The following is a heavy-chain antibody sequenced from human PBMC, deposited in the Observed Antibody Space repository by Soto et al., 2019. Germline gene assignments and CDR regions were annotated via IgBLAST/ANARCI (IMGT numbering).Heavy chain of an antibody. Sequence: PSETLSLTCTVSGGSVSSGSYYWSWIRQPPGKGLERIGYIYYSGSTNYNPSLKSRVTISVDTSKNQFSLKLSSVTAADTAVYYCARAFGTTMARIYYYQGMDVWGQGTTVTVSS. J-gene: IGHJ6*02. CDR3: ARAFGTTMARIYYYQGMDV. D-gene: IGHD1-1*01. CDR1: GGSVSSGSYY. CDR2: IYYSGST. V-gene: IGHV4-61*01.